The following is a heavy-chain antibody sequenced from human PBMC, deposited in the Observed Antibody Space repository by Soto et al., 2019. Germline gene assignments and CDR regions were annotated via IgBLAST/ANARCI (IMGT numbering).Heavy chain of an antibody. Sequence: SETLSLTCTVSGGSISSGGYYWSWIRQHPGKGLEWIGYIYYSGSTYYNQSLKSRVTISVDTSKNQFSLKLSSVTAADTSVYYCARAALYYDSSGHYYFDYWGQGTLVTVSS. CDR2: IYYSGST. J-gene: IGHJ4*02. D-gene: IGHD3-22*01. CDR3: ARAALYYDSSGHYYFDY. V-gene: IGHV4-31*03. CDR1: GGSISSGGYY.